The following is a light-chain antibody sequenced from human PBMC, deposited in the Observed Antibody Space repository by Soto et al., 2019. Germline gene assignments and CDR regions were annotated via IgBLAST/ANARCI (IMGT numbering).Light chain of an antibody. CDR1: QSISNH. CDR2: AAS. J-gene: IGKJ4*01. V-gene: IGKV1-39*01. Sequence: DIQMTQSPPSMSASVGDRVTITCRASQSISNHLNWYQQMPGKAPKVLIYAASSLQSGVPSRFSGSGSGTDFTLTISSLQPEDFATYHCQQTYSDPLTFGGGNKVEIK. CDR3: QQTYSDPLT.